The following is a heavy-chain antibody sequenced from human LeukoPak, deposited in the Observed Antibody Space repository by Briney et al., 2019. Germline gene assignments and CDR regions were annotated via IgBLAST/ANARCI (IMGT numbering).Heavy chain of an antibody. CDR2: INTDGSST. D-gene: IGHD2-15*01. Sequence: GGSLRLSCAASGFTFSSYWMHWVRQVPGKGLVWVSRINTDGSSTTYADSVKGRFTISRDNAKNTPYLEMNSLRAEDTAVYYCARGAGWYCGGGSCYAFYFDYWGQGNLVTVSS. CDR3: ARGAGWYCGGGSCYAFYFDY. V-gene: IGHV3-74*01. CDR1: GFTFSSYW. J-gene: IGHJ4*02.